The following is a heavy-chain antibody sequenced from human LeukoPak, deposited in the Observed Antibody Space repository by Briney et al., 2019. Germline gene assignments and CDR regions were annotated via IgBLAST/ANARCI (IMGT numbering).Heavy chain of an antibody. CDR1: GYTFTSYD. CDR3: AGTMIEMGYYYGMDV. CDR2: MNPNSGNT. J-gene: IGHJ6*02. D-gene: IGHD3-22*01. V-gene: IGHV1-8*01. Sequence: GASVKVSCKASGYTFTSYDINWVRQATGQGLEWMGWMNPNSGNTGYAQKFRGRVTMTRNTSISTAYMELSSLRSEDTAVYYCAGTMIEMGYYYGMDVWGQGTTVTVSS.